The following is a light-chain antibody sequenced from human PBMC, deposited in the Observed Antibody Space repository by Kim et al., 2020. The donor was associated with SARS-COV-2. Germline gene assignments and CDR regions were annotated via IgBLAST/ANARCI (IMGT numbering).Light chain of an antibody. CDR1: QSVSSSY. CDR3: QQSGLSRRWT. CDR2: GAS. Sequence: EIVLTQSPGTLSLSPGERATLSCRASQSVSSSYLAWYQQKPDQAPRLLIYGASSRATGIPDRFSGSGSGTDFTLTISSLEPEDFAVYFCQQSGLSRRWTFGQGTKVDIK. V-gene: IGKV3-20*01. J-gene: IGKJ1*01.